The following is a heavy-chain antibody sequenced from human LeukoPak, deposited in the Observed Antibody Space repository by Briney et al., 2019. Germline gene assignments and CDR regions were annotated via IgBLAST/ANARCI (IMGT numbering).Heavy chain of an antibody. Sequence: ASVKVSCKASGYTFTGYYMHWVRQAPGQGLEWMGWINPNSGGTNYAQKFQGRVTMTRDTSISTAYMELSRLRSDDTAVYYCARDCGFGVDPPPRWWFDPWGQGTLVTVSS. V-gene: IGHV1-2*02. J-gene: IGHJ5*02. D-gene: IGHD5-24*01. CDR2: INPNSGGT. CDR1: GYTFTGYY. CDR3: ARDCGFGVDPPPRWWFDP.